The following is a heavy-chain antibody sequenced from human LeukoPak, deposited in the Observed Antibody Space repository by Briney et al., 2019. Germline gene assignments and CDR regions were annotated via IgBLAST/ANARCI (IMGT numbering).Heavy chain of an antibody. J-gene: IGHJ4*02. CDR1: GFTFSTYA. CDR2: IRPDGDRT. D-gene: IGHD6-19*01. V-gene: IGHV3-23*01. Sequence: GGSLRLSCAASGFTFSTYAITWVRQGPGKGLEWVWAIRPDGDRTYYANSVRGRFTISRDNSKDTVYLQINGLRVEDTAVYYCAREQSGTRGWYTVDYWGQGTLVTVSS. CDR3: AREQSGTRGWYTVDY.